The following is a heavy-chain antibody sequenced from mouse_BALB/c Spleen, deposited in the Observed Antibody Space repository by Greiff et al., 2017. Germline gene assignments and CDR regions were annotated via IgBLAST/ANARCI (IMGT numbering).Heavy chain of an antibody. D-gene: IGHD3-1*01. CDR2: ISYDGSN. V-gene: IGHV3-6*02. Sequence: DVKLQESGPGLVKPSQSLSLTCSVTGYSITSGYYWNWIRQFPGNKLEWMGYISYDGSNNYNPSLKNRISITRDTSKNQFFLKLNSVTTEDTATYYGARAGGLHAMDYWGQGTSVTVSS. J-gene: IGHJ4*01. CDR3: ARAGGLHAMDY. CDR1: GYSITSGYY.